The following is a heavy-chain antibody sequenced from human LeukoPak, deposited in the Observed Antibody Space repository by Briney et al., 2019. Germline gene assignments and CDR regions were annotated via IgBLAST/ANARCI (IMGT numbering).Heavy chain of an antibody. J-gene: IGHJ4*02. CDR1: GGSISSSNW. CDR3: ARDLFPGIAASRAGY. Sequence: SGTLSLTCAVSGGSISSSNWWSWVRQPPGKGLEWIGEIYHSGSTNYNPSLKSRVTISVDKSKNQFSLKLSSVTAADTAVYYCARDLFPGIAASRAGYWGQGTLVTVSS. V-gene: IGHV4-4*02. CDR2: IYHSGST. D-gene: IGHD6-25*01.